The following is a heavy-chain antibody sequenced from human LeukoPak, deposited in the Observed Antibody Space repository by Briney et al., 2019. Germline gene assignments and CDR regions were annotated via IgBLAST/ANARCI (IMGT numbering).Heavy chain of an antibody. D-gene: IGHD4-17*01. Sequence: ASVKVSCKTSGFTFSTSAVQWVRQARGQRLEWIGWIIVGSGATNYAQSLQGRFAITRDMSTNTAYMELSSLGSEDSAVYYCAAELYGVYTDCCTFHLWGQGTLVTVSS. CDR2: IIVGSGAT. CDR1: GFTFSTSA. V-gene: IGHV1-58*01. CDR3: AAELYGVYTDCCTFHL. J-gene: IGHJ3*01.